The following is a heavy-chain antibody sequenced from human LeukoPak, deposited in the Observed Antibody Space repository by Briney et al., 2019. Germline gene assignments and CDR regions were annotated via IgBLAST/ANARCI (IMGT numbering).Heavy chain of an antibody. CDR1: GGSFSGYH. D-gene: IGHD2-15*01. CDR2: ISHRGST. CDR3: ARDEPRYCSGGSCYSGYYFDY. Sequence: SETLSLTCAVFGGSFSGYHWSWIRQPPGKGLEWIGEISHRGSTNYNPSLKSRVTISVDTSKNQFSLKLSSVTAADTAVYYCARDEPRYCSGGSCYSGYYFDYWGQGTLVTVSS. J-gene: IGHJ4*02. V-gene: IGHV4-34*01.